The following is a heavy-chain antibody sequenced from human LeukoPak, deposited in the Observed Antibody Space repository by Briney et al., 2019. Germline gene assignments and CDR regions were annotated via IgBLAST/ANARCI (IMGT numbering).Heavy chain of an antibody. CDR1: GGSISSSSYY. V-gene: IGHV4-39*01. D-gene: IGHD4-11*01. J-gene: IGHJ6*03. CDR2: IYYSGST. Sequence: PSETLSLTCTVSGGSISSSSYYWGWIRQPPGKGLEWIGMIYYSGSTYYNPSLKSRVTISVDTSKNQFSLKLSSVAAADTAVYYCARTVTDYYYYYMDVWGKGTTVTVSS. CDR3: ARTVTDYYYYYMDV.